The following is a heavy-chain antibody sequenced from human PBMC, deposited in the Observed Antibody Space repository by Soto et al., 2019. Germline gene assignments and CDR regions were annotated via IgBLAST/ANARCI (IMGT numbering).Heavy chain of an antibody. CDR1: GGSIRTPDW. D-gene: IGHD5-18*01. CDR2: LYQSATP. V-gene: IGHV4-4*02. CDR3: ARDNIDIQL. J-gene: IGHJ4*02. Sequence: PSETLSLTCTVSGGSIRTPDWWSWVRQTPEKGLEWIGELYQSATPNYNPSLKSRVSMSVDKSNHQFSLKLSSVTAADAAVYYCARDNIDIQLWGQGTLVTVSS.